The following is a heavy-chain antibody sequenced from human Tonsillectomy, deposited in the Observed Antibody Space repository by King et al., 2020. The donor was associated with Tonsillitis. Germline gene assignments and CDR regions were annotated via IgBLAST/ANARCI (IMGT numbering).Heavy chain of an antibody. Sequence: VQLVESGGGLVKPGGSLRLSCAASGFTFSTYSMNWVRQAPGKGLEWVSSISGSSSYIYYADSVKGRFTISRDNAKNSLYLQMNSLRAEDTAVYYCASVVGTTPGGLPDAFAIWGQGIMVTVSS. CDR3: ASVVGTTPGGLPDAFAI. CDR1: GFTFSTYS. CDR2: ISGSSSYI. V-gene: IGHV3-21*01. D-gene: IGHD1-26*01. J-gene: IGHJ3*02.